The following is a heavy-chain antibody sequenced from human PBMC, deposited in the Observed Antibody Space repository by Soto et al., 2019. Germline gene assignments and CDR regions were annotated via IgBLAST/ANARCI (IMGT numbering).Heavy chain of an antibody. J-gene: IGHJ4*02. CDR1: GGSISSGGYY. Sequence: QVQLQESGPGLVKPSQTLSLTCTVSGGSISSGGYYWSWIRQHPGKGLEWIGYIYYSGSTYYNPSLKSRVTISVDTSKNQFSLKLSSVTAADTVVYYCARAGGYSGYANGVDYWGQGTLVTVSS. V-gene: IGHV4-31*03. D-gene: IGHD5-12*01. CDR2: IYYSGST. CDR3: ARAGGYSGYANGVDY.